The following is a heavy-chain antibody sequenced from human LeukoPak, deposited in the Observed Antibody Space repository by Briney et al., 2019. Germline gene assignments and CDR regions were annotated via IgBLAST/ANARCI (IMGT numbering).Heavy chain of an antibody. CDR1: GFTFDDYG. Sequence: GGSLRLSCAASGFTFDDYGMSWVRQAPGKGLEWVSGINWNGGSTGYADSVKGRSTISRDNAKNSLYLQMNSLRAEDTALYYCARGPSYYYDSSGYLFDYWGQGTLVTVSS. V-gene: IGHV3-20*04. CDR3: ARGPSYYYDSSGYLFDY. D-gene: IGHD3-22*01. CDR2: INWNGGST. J-gene: IGHJ4*02.